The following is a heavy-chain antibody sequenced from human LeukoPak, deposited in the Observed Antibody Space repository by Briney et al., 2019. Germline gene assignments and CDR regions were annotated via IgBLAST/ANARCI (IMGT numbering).Heavy chain of an antibody. CDR2: INPNSGGT. CDR1: GYTFTGYY. CDR3: ARVTYYYDSSGYYPLDY. Sequence: ASVKVSCKAPGYTFTGYYMHWVRQAPGRGLEWMGWINPNSGGTNYAQKFQGRVTMTRDTSISTAYMELSRLRSDDTAVYYCARVTYYYDSSGYYPLDYWGQGTLVTVSS. V-gene: IGHV1-2*02. D-gene: IGHD3-22*01. J-gene: IGHJ4*02.